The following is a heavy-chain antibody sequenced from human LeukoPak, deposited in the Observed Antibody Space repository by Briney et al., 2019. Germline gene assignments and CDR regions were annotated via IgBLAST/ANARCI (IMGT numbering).Heavy chain of an antibody. V-gene: IGHV3-30*18. D-gene: IGHD3-22*01. J-gene: IGHJ1*01. CDR3: AKDRDHYSSGTWDS. CDR2: RSDDGSAQ. CDR1: GFTFNKYG. Sequence: GGSLRLSCIASGFTFNKYGMHWVRQAPGKGLEWVAARSDDGSAQHYADSVRGRFTISRDNSKNTLSLQMNSLRPEGTAMYFCAKDRDHYSSGTWDSWGQGTLVIVSS.